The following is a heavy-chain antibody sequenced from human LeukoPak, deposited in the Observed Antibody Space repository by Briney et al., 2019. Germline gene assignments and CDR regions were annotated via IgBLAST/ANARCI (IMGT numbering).Heavy chain of an antibody. CDR2: IHHSGST. CDR3: ARGLYGSDSY. J-gene: IGHJ4*02. Sequence: PSETLSLTCAVSGASVSSSNWWIWVRQPPKKGLEWIGEIHHSGSTNYNPSLKSRVTMSVDTSKNQISLRLSSATAADTAVYYCARGLYGSDSYWGQGNLVTVSS. D-gene: IGHD6-19*01. V-gene: IGHV4-4*02. CDR1: GASVSSSNW.